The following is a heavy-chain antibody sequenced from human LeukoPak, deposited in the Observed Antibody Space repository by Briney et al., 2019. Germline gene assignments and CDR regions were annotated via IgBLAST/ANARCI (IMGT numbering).Heavy chain of an antibody. V-gene: IGHV4-30-4*08. Sequence: LRLSCAASGFTFSSYAMSWVRQPPGKGLEWIGYIYYSGSTYYNPSLKSRVTISVDTSKNQFSLKLSSVTAADTAVYYCARGRDGYNYPDYFDYWGQGTLVTVSS. J-gene: IGHJ4*02. CDR3: ARGRDGYNYPDYFDY. D-gene: IGHD5-24*01. CDR1: GFTFSSYA. CDR2: IYYSGST.